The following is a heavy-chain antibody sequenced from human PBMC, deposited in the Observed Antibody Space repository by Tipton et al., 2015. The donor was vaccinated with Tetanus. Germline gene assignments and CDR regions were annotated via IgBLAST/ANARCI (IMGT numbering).Heavy chain of an antibody. Sequence: TLSLTCTVSGGSISSGGYYWSWIRQHPGKGLEWIGYIYYSGSTYYNPSLKSRVTISVDTSKNQFSLKLSSVTAADTAVYYCARGITPDAFDIWGQGTMVTVSS. CDR1: GGSISSGGYY. CDR2: IYYSGST. D-gene: IGHD3-16*01. V-gene: IGHV4-31*03. CDR3: ARGITPDAFDI. J-gene: IGHJ3*02.